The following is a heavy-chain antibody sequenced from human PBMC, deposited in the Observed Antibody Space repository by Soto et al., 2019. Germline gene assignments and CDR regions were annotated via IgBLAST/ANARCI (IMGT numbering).Heavy chain of an antibody. CDR3: ARDKFSGTYYVRGVTYCFDY. Sequence: GGSLRLSCAASGFTFSSYGMHWVRQAPGKGLEWVAVIWYDGSNKYYADSVKGRFTISRDNSKNTLYLQMNSLRAEDTAVYYCARDKFSGTYYVRGVTYCFDYWGQGPLVTVSS. V-gene: IGHV3-33*01. CDR1: GFTFSSYG. D-gene: IGHD1-26*01. CDR2: IWYDGSNK. J-gene: IGHJ4*02.